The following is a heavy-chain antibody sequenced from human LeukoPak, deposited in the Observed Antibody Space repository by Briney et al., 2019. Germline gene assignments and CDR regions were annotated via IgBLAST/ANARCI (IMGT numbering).Heavy chain of an antibody. CDR3: TKAHRALDSTSHYLYFDL. CDR2: ICGSGGAT. CDR1: GFTFSSFA. D-gene: IGHD6-13*01. Sequence: GGSLRLSCAASGFTFSSFAMTWVRQAPGKGLEWVSTICGSGGATHYADSVKGRFTISRDGSMNTVYLQMNSLRAEDTAVYHCTKAHRALDSTSHYLYFDLWGRGTLLTVSS. J-gene: IGHJ4*02. V-gene: IGHV3-23*01.